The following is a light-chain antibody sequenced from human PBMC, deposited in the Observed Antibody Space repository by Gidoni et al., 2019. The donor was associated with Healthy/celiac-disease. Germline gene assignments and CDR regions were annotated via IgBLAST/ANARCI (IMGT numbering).Light chain of an antibody. V-gene: IGKV3-15*01. CDR2: GAS. CDR3: QQYNNWLFP. J-gene: IGKJ3*01. Sequence: EIVMTQAPATLSVSPGERSTLSCRASQSVSSNLAWYQLKPGHAPRLLIYGASTRATGIPARFSGSGSGTEFTLTISSLQSEYFSVYCCQQYNNWLFPFCPVTKVDIK. CDR1: QSVSSN.